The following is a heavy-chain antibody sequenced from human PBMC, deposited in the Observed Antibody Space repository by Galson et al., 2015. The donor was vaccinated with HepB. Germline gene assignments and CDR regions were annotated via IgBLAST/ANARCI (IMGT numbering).Heavy chain of an antibody. CDR2: IWSDGSNK. CDR1: GFTFSSCG. V-gene: IGHV3-33*01. D-gene: IGHD3-3*01. Sequence: SLRLSCAASGFTFSSCGMHWVRQSPGKGLEWVAIIWSDGSNKYYGDSVKGRFTISRDNSKNTVYSQMNSLRADDTAVYYCAREPRISIFGVVHYYMDVWGKGTTVTVSS. CDR3: AREPRISIFGVVHYYMDV. J-gene: IGHJ6*03.